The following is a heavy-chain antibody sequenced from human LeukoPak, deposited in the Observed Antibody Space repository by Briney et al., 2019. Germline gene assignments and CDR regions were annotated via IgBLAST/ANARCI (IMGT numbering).Heavy chain of an antibody. CDR2: IYYSGST. CDR1: GGSISSGDYY. V-gene: IGHV4-30-4*02. Sequence: PSETLSLTCTVSGGSISSGDYYWSWIRQPPGKGLEWIGYIYYSGSTYYNPSLKSRVTISVDTSKNQFSLKLNSVTAADTAVYYCARTGLLGAGGAFDIWGQGTMVTVSS. D-gene: IGHD1-26*01. J-gene: IGHJ3*02. CDR3: ARTGLLGAGGAFDI.